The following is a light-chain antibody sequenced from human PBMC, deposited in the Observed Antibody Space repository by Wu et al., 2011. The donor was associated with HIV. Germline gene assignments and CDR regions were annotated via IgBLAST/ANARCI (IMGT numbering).Light chain of an antibody. J-gene: IGKJ2*03. V-gene: IGKV3-11*01. CDR1: QSVRNY. CDR2: DAS. Sequence: IVLTQSPGTLSLSPGERATLSCRASQSVRNYLAWYQQIPGQAPTLLIYDASTRTPGIPARFSGSGSGTDFTLTISSLEPEDFAVYYCQQYGSSPYSFGQGTKLEIK. CDR3: QQYGSSPYS.